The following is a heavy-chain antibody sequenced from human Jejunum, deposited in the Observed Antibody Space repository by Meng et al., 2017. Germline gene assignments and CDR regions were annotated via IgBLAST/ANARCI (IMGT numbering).Heavy chain of an antibody. CDR2: ISGGGGGS. CDR1: GFSFSSYG. V-gene: IGHV3-23*01. Sequence: GESLKISCATSGFSFSSYGMSWVRQAPGKRLEWVSSISGGGGGSYYAESVKGRFAISRDNSKDTLYLQMSSLRAEDTAVYYCWKRGSGRWFDYWGQGTLVTVSS. D-gene: IGHD2-15*01. CDR3: WKRGSGRWFDY. J-gene: IGHJ4*02.